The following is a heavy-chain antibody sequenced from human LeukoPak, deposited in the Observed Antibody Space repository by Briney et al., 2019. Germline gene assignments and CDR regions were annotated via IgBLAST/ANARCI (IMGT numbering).Heavy chain of an antibody. J-gene: IGHJ3*02. CDR3: ARDLVTVTKGFDI. CDR2: ISYIGST. CDR1: DDSFSSHY. V-gene: IGHV4-59*11. Sequence: TSETLSLTCAVSDDSFSSHYWTWIRQPPGKGLEWIGYISYIGSTNYNPSLKSRVTISIDTSRNQFSLRLSSVTAADTAVYYCARDLVTVTKGFDIWGQGTMVSVSS. D-gene: IGHD4-17*01.